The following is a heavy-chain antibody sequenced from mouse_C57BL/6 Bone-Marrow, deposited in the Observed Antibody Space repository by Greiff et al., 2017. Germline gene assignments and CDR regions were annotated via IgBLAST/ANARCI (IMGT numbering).Heavy chain of an antibody. J-gene: IGHJ4*01. V-gene: IGHV1-15*01. Sequence: QVQLQQSGAELVRPGASVTLSCKASGYTFTDYEMPWVKQTPVHGLEWIGAIDPEPGGPAYNQKFKGKAILTADKSSSTAYMELRSLTSEDSAVYYCTVESPYYYAMDYWGQGTSGTVSS. CDR1: GYTFTDYE. CDR3: TVESPYYYAMDY. D-gene: IGHD1-1*01. CDR2: IDPEPGGP.